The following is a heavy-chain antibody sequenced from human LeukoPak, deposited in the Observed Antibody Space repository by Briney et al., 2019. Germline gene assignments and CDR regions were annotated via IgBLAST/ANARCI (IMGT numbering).Heavy chain of an antibody. CDR1: GGSISSYY. Sequence: PSETLSLTCTVSGGSISSYYWSWIRQPPGKGLEWIGYIYTSGSTNYNPSLKSRVTMSVDTSKNQFSLKLSSVTAADTAVYYCARDVVVVTAILINWFDPWGQGTLVTVSS. V-gene: IGHV4-4*08. D-gene: IGHD2-21*02. CDR3: ARDVVVVTAILINWFDP. CDR2: IYTSGST. J-gene: IGHJ5*02.